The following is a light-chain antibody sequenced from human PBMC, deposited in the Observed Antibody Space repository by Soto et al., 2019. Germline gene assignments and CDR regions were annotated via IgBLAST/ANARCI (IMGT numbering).Light chain of an antibody. V-gene: IGLV1-47*01. J-gene: IGLJ1*01. Sequence: QSVLPQPPSASGTPGQRVTISCSTSNSRSGSNYVYWYQQLPGAAPKLLIYRNDQRPSGVPDRFSGSKSGTSASLAISGFRSEDEGDYFCAKWDDSLRVYVFGSGTKLTVL. CDR3: AKWDDSLRVYV. CDR2: RND. CDR1: NSRSGSNY.